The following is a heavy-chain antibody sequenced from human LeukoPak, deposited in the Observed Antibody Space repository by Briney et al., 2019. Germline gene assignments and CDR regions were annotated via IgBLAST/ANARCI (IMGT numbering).Heavy chain of an antibody. Sequence: TLSLTCTVSGGSISSGSYYWSWIRQPPGKALEWLGVIYWDDDKRYSPSLKSRLTITKDTSKNQVVLTMTNMDPVDTATYYCVHGRYGGNLAYWGQGTLVTVSS. CDR1: GGSISSGSYY. CDR2: IYWDDDK. CDR3: VHGRYGGNLAY. J-gene: IGHJ4*02. D-gene: IGHD4-23*01. V-gene: IGHV2-5*08.